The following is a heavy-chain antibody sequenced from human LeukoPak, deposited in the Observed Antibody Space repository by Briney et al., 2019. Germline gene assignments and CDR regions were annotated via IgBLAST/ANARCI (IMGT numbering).Heavy chain of an antibody. V-gene: IGHV4-61*08. Sequence: NPSETLSLTCTVSGGSISSGGYYWSWIRQHPGKGLEWIGYIYYSGSTNYNPSLKSRVTISVDTSKNQFSLKLSSVTAADTAVYYCARGRNFWVPAAPSVPYYYMDVWGKGTTVTVSS. J-gene: IGHJ6*03. D-gene: IGHD2-2*01. CDR2: IYYSGST. CDR3: ARGRNFWVPAAPSVPYYYMDV. CDR1: GGSISSGGYY.